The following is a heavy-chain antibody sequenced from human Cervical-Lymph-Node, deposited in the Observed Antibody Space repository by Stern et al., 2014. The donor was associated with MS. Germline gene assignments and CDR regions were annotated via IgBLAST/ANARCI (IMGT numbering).Heavy chain of an antibody. D-gene: IGHD3-3*01. Sequence: VQLVASGPGLVKPSQTLSLTCTVSGGSISSGNYYWSWIRQHPGKGLEWIGSIYHSGSTYYNPPLKSRVTTSIDTSKNQFSLKLSSVTAADTAVYYCARGSREVLLPRFYFDYWGQGTLVTVSS. CDR3: ARGSREVLLPRFYFDY. CDR2: IYHSGST. CDR1: GGSISSGNYY. V-gene: IGHV4-31*03. J-gene: IGHJ4*02.